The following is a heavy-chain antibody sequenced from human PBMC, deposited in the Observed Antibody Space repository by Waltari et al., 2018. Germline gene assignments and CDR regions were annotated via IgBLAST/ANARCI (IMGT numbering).Heavy chain of an antibody. Sequence: EVQLVASGGGLVQPGGSLRLSCAASGFTFSSYWMSWVRQAPGKGLEWVANIKQDGSEKYYLDSVKGRFTISRDNAKNSLYLQMNSLRAEDTAVYYCARDDSSGYPYYYYYYMDVWGKGTTVTVSS. V-gene: IGHV3-7*01. J-gene: IGHJ6*03. D-gene: IGHD3-22*01. CDR1: GFTFSSYW. CDR2: IKQDGSEK. CDR3: ARDDSSGYPYYYYYYMDV.